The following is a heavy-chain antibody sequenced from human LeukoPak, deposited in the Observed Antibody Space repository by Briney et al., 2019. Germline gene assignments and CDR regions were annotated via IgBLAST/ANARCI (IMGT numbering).Heavy chain of an antibody. CDR2: IIPIFGTA. CDR3: ARDRQAP. J-gene: IGHJ5*02. Sequence: ASVKVSCKASGYTFTSYGISWVRQAPGQGLEWMGRIIPIFGTANYAQKFQGRVTITTDESTSTAYMELSSLRSEDTAVYYCARDRQAPWGQGTLATVSS. V-gene: IGHV1-69*05. CDR1: GYTFTSYG.